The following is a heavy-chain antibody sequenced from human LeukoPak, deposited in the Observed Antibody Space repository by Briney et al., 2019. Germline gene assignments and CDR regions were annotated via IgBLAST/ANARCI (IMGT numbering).Heavy chain of an antibody. J-gene: IGHJ6*02. CDR3: AVSSTSCCDYGMDV. CDR1: GGSFSGYY. D-gene: IGHD2-2*01. Sequence: SVTLSLTCAVYGGSFSGYYWSWIRQAPGKGLEWIGEINHSGSTNYNPSLKSRVTISVDTSKNQFSLKLSSVTAADTAVYYCAVSSTSCCDYGMDVWGQGTTVTVSS. CDR2: INHSGST. V-gene: IGHV4-34*01.